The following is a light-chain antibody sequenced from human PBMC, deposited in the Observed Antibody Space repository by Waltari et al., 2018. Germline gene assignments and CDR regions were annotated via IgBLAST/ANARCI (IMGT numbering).Light chain of an antibody. CDR1: RSAIGRFNL. Sequence: QSALTQPASVSGSPGQPITISCTGTRSAIGRFNLVSWYQQLPGKAPKLIIYEASERPSGVSDRFSASKSGNTASLTISGLQADDEADYYCCSYAGTWLFGGGTKVTVI. V-gene: IGLV2-23*01. CDR3: CSYAGTWL. CDR2: EAS. J-gene: IGLJ3*02.